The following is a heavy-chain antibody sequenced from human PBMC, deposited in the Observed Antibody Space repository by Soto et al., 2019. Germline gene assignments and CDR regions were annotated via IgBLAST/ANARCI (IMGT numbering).Heavy chain of an antibody. CDR2: ICCGGGGT. V-gene: IGHV3-23*01. J-gene: IGHJ6*04. CDR3: ARGILGFGEGLYYGMYG. CDR1: GFRFCKYA. D-gene: IGHD3-10*01. Sequence: TGGSLRLSCAAPGFRFCKYAMNWVPQAPGEGLEWVSGICCGGGGTYYADSVKGRVTISRDNSKNTLYLPMNSLRAQGTAGYYRARGILGFGEGLYYGMYGWGKGTRVTVP.